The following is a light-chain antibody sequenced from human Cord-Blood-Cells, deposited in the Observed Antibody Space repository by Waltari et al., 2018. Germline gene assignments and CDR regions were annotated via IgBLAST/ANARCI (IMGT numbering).Light chain of an antibody. J-gene: IGKJ5*01. CDR1: QSVSSN. CDR2: GAS. V-gene: IGKV3-20*01. Sequence: EIVMTQSPATLSVYPGERATLSCRASQSVSSNLAWYQQKPAQAPRLLIYGASSRATGIPDRFRGGGSGTDFTLTISRLEPEDFAVYYCQQYGSSRAITFGQGTRLEIK. CDR3: QQYGSSRAIT.